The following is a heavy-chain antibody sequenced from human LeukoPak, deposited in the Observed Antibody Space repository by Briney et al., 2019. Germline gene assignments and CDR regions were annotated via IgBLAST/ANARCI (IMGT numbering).Heavy chain of an antibody. CDR3: ATRKDIVVVPAAPTGYYYMDV. Sequence: SVKVSCKASGGTFSSYAISWVRQAPGQGLEWMGGIIPIFGTANYTQKFQGRVTITTDESTSTAYMELSSLRSEDTAVYYCATRKDIVVVPAAPTGYYYMDVWGKGTTVTVSS. V-gene: IGHV1-69*05. CDR1: GGTFSSYA. CDR2: IIPIFGTA. D-gene: IGHD2-2*01. J-gene: IGHJ6*03.